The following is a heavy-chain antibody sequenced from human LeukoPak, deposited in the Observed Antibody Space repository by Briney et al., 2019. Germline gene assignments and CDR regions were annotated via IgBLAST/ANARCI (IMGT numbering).Heavy chain of an antibody. CDR3: ARVIDSSGYYPWFDP. V-gene: IGHV3-66*01. Sequence: GGSLRLPCAASGFTVSSNYMSWVRQAPGKGLEWVSVIYSGGSTYYADSVKGRFTISRDNSKNTLYLQMNSLRAEDTAVYYCARVIDSSGYYPWFDPWGQGTLVTVSS. CDR1: GFTVSSNY. CDR2: IYSGGST. D-gene: IGHD3-22*01. J-gene: IGHJ5*02.